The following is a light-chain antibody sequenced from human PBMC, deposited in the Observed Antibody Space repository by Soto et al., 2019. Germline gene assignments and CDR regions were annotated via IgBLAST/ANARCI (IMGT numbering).Light chain of an antibody. CDR2: DAS. CDR3: QQRSNWPPGVT. V-gene: IGKV3-11*01. CDR1: QAISSNY. Sequence: IVLTQSPGTLSLSPGERATLSCRASQAISSNYLAWFQQKPGQAPRLLIYDASNRATGIPARFSGSGSGTDFTLTISSLEPEDFAVYYCQQRSNWPPGVTFGQGTRLENK. J-gene: IGKJ5*01.